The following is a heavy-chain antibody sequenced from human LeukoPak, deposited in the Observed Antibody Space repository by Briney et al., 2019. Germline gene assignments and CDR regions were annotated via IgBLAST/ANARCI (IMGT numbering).Heavy chain of an antibody. Sequence: ASVKVSCKASGYTFTSYGISWVRQAPGQGLEWMGWISAYNGNTNYAQKLQGRVTMTTDTSTSTAYMELRSLRSEDTAVYYCARAQEGYSSGWYGYAFDIWGQGTMVTVSS. CDR1: GYTFTSYG. CDR2: ISAYNGNT. J-gene: IGHJ3*02. CDR3: ARAQEGYSSGWYGYAFDI. D-gene: IGHD6-19*01. V-gene: IGHV1-18*01.